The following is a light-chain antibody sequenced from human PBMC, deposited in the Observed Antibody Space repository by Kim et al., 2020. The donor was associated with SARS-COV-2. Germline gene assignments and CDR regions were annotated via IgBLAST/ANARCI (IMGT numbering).Light chain of an antibody. Sequence: AFVGDRVTITCRASHSVSRWLAWYQQKPGKSPKLLIYRATDLESGIPSRFSGSGSESDFTLTISSLQPDDFATYYCQQYNNFSWSFGHGTKVDIK. J-gene: IGKJ1*01. CDR2: RAT. CDR3: QQYNNFSWS. CDR1: HSVSRW. V-gene: IGKV1-5*03.